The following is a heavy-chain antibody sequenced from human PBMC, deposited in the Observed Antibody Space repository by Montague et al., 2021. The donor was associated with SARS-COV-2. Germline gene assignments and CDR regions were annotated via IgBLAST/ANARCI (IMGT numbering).Heavy chain of an antibody. Sequence: SETLSLTCNVSGDSITNTRYYWGWIRQAPGRPLEWIGSVYNNGITYYNPSLRSRVFISIDTSKNQFSLRLSSVTDAATAIYYCAVEEQYHFDYWGRGSLVSVSS. V-gene: IGHV4-39*01. CDR2: VYNNGIT. CDR1: GDSITNTRYY. D-gene: IGHD1/OR15-1a*01. CDR3: AVEEQYHFDY. J-gene: IGHJ4*02.